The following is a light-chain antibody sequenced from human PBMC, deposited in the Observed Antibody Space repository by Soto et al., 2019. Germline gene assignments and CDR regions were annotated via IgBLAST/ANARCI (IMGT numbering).Light chain of an antibody. Sequence: EIVLTQSPGTLSLSPGERATLSCRSSHSVSSNYLAWYQQKPGQAPRLLIYDVSSRATGIPDRFSGSGSGTAFTLTISRLEHVDFAVYYCQQYGISPTFGQGTKVEIK. V-gene: IGKV3-20*01. CDR1: HSVSSNY. CDR3: QQYGISPT. CDR2: DVS. J-gene: IGKJ1*01.